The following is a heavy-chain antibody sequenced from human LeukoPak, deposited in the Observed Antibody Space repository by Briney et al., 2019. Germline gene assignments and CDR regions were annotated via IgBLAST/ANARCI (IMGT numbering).Heavy chain of an antibody. CDR2: ISYDGSNK. CDR1: RFTFSSYA. J-gene: IGHJ4*02. V-gene: IGHV3-30-3*01. CDR3: ARPMTWIQLWSYFDY. Sequence: GGSLRLSCAASRFTFSSYAMHWVRQAPGKGLEWVAVISYDGSNKYYADSVKGRFTISRDNSKNTLYLQMNSLRAEDTAVYYCARPMTWIQLWSYFDYWGQGTLVTVSS. D-gene: IGHD5-18*01.